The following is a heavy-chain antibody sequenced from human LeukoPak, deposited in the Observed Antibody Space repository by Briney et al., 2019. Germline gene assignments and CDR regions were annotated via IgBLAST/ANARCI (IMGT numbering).Heavy chain of an antibody. J-gene: IGHJ4*02. Sequence: GGSLRLSCAASGFSFGGYAMSWIRQAPGKGLEWVSYISSSGSTIYYADSVKGRFTISRDNAKNSLYLQMNSLRAEDTAVYYCATLTPTAMAPYGGRGPLVTVSS. CDR3: ATLTPTAMAPY. V-gene: IGHV3-11*01. CDR2: ISSSGSTI. CDR1: GFSFGGYA. D-gene: IGHD5-18*01.